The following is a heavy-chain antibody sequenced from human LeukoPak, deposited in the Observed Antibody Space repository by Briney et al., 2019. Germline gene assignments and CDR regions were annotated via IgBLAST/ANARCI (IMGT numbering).Heavy chain of an antibody. Sequence: PGGSLRLSCAASGFTFDDYGMSWVRQAPGKGLEWVSGINWNGGSTGYADSVKGRLTISRDNAKNSLYLQMNSLRAEDTALYYCARVTGYSGYEHFDYWGQETLVTASS. CDR1: GFTFDDYG. V-gene: IGHV3-20*04. D-gene: IGHD5-12*01. J-gene: IGHJ4*02. CDR2: INWNGGST. CDR3: ARVTGYSGYEHFDY.